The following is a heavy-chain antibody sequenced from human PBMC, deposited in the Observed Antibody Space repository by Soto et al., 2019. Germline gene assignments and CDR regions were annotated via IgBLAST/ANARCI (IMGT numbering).Heavy chain of an antibody. D-gene: IGHD2-2*01. J-gene: IGHJ3*02. Sequence: EVHLLESGGGSVQPGRSLRLSCAASGFTFDDYAMYWVRQAPGKGLEWVSGISASGATTYYADSVKGRFTISRDNSKNTVFLQMTSLRAEDTALYYCAKWTDTVVEAALAGGAFDIWGQGTMVTVSS. CDR1: GFTFDDYA. V-gene: IGHV3-23*01. CDR2: ISASGATT. CDR3: AKWTDTVVEAALAGGAFDI.